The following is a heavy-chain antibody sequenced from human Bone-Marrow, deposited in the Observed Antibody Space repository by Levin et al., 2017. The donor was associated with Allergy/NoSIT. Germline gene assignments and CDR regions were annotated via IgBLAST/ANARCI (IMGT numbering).Heavy chain of an antibody. CDR2: ISVYNGNT. D-gene: IGHD3-22*01. V-gene: IGHV1-18*01. CDR3: ARDQNYFDSTTLGGEFYY. CDR1: GYTFSGYD. J-gene: IGHJ4*02. Sequence: GASVKVSCKASGYTFSGYDISWVRHAPGQGLEWMGWISVYNGNTKYGQKFQGRVTLTTDTSTSTAYLELRSLRSDDTAVYYCARDQNYFDSTTLGGEFYYWGQGSLVTVSS.